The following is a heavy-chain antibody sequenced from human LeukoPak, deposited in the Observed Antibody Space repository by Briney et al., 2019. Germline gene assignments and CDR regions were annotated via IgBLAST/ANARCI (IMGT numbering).Heavy chain of an antibody. CDR2: IKQDGSEK. D-gene: IGHD3-22*01. CDR1: GFTFSSYW. CDR3: ARAGGYYYGHYFGY. Sequence: GGSLRLSCAASGFTFSSYWMSWVRQAPGKGLEWVANIKQDGSEKYYVDSVKGRFTISRDNAKNSLYLQMNSLRAEDTAVYYCARAGGYYYGHYFGYWGQGTLVTVSS. V-gene: IGHV3-7*01. J-gene: IGHJ4*02.